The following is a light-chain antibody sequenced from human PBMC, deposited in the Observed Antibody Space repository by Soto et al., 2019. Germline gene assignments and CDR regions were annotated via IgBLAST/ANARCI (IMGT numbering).Light chain of an antibody. CDR3: QQYKSWPGT. J-gene: IGKJ1*01. V-gene: IGKV3-15*01. CDR1: QSIDTN. CDR2: GAS. Sequence: ETLMTQSAATLSVSPGERVTLSCRASQSIDTNLAWYQQKPGQAPRLLIYGASTRVTGIPARFSGGGSGTDFTLAISSLQSEDFAVYYCQQYKSWPGTVGQGTKVEI.